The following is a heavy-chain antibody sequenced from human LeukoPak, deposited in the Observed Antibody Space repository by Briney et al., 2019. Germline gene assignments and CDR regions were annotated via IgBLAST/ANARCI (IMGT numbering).Heavy chain of an antibody. J-gene: IGHJ4*02. CDR2: IKQDGSEQ. CDR3: ARPDIAVAGDVLDY. CDR1: GFTFSNYW. D-gene: IGHD6-19*01. Sequence: GGSLRLSCAASGFTFSNYWMSWVRQAPGKGLEWVANIKQDGSEQYYVDSVKGRFTISRDNAKDSPYLQMNSLRPENTAVYYCARPDIAVAGDVLDYWGQGTLVTVSS. V-gene: IGHV3-7*01.